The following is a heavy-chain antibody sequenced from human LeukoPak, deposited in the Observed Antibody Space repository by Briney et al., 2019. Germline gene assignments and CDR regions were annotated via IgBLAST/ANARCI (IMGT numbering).Heavy chain of an antibody. Sequence: SETLSLTCTVSGGSISSSSYYWGWIRQPPGKGLEWIGSIYYSGSTYYNPSLKSRVTISVDTSKNQFSLKLSSVTAADTAVYYCARRRITMVRGVIIRADNWFDPWGQGTLVTVSS. CDR2: IYYSGST. D-gene: IGHD3-10*01. CDR3: ARRRITMVRGVIIRADNWFDP. J-gene: IGHJ5*02. CDR1: GGSISSSSYY. V-gene: IGHV4-39*01.